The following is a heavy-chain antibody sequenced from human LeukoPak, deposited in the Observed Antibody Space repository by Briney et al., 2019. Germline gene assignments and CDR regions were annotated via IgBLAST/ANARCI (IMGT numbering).Heavy chain of an antibody. CDR3: AREGGYYDSSGYYYLIDY. Sequence: SETLSLTCTVSGGSVSSGSYYWSWIRQLPGRGLEWIGYIYYSGSTNYNPSLKSRVTISVDTSKNQFSLKLSSVTAADTAVYYCAREGGYYDSSGYYYLIDYWGQGTLVTVSS. D-gene: IGHD3-22*01. CDR2: IYYSGST. J-gene: IGHJ4*02. V-gene: IGHV4-61*01. CDR1: GGSVSSGSYY.